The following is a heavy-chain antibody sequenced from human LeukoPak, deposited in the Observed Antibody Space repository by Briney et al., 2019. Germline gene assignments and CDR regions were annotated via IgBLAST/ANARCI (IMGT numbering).Heavy chain of an antibody. Sequence: GGSLRLSCAASGFTFSSYSMNWVRQAPGKGLEWVSYISSSGTTIYYADSVKGRFTISRDNAKNSLYLQMNSLRAEDTAVYYCARVVTMVRGVPDYWGQGTLVTVSS. D-gene: IGHD3-10*01. CDR1: GFTFSSYS. CDR3: ARVVTMVRGVPDY. CDR2: ISSSGTTI. J-gene: IGHJ4*02. V-gene: IGHV3-48*04.